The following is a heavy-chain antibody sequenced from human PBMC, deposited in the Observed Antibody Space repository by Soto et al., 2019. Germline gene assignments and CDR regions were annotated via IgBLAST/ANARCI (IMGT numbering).Heavy chain of an antibody. J-gene: IGHJ5*02. CDR1: GGSVTNYN. CDR2: IYYSGST. V-gene: IGHV4-59*02. D-gene: IGHD6-13*01. CDR3: ARQQAAAGIPPNSIDP. Sequence: SETLSLTCTVSGGSVTNYNWNWIRQPPGKGLEWIGYIYYSGSTNYNPSLKSRVTISVDTSKNQFSLKLSSVTAADTAVYYCARQQAAAGIPPNSIDPWGQRTLVTLSS.